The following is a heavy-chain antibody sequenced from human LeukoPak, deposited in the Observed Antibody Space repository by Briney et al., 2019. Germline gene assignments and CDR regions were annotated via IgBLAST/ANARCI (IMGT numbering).Heavy chain of an antibody. CDR2: INPNSGGT. D-gene: IGHD2-21*02. Sequence: ASVKVSCKASGYTFTGYYMHWVRQAPGQGLEWMGRINPNSGGTNYAQKFQGRVTMTRDTSISTAYMELSRLRSDDTAVYYCARRAYCGGDCYSGCYYYMDVWGKGTTVTVSS. J-gene: IGHJ6*03. CDR3: ARRAYCGGDCYSGCYYYMDV. V-gene: IGHV1-2*06. CDR1: GYTFTGYY.